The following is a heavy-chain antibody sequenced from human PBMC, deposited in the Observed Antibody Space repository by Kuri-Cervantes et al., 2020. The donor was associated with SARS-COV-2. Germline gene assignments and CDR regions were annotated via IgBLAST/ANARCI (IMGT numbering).Heavy chain of an antibody. CDR2: ISYDGSNK. J-gene: IGHJ4*02. Sequence: GGSLRLSCAASGFTVSSNYMSWVRQAPGKGLEWVAVISYDGSNKYYADSVKGRFTISRDNSKNTLYLQMNSLRAEDTAVYYCAREGPYDYSNYDYWGQGTLVTVSS. D-gene: IGHD4-11*01. V-gene: IGHV3-30-3*01. CDR1: GFTVSSNY. CDR3: AREGPYDYSNYDY.